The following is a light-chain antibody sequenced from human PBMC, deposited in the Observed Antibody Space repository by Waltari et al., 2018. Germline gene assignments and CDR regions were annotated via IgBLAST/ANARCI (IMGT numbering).Light chain of an antibody. CDR1: RSVSSV. J-gene: IGKJ4*01. CDR2: GAS. Sequence: CRASRSVSSVLAWDQQNPGQAPRLLIYGASTRATGILARFSGSGSGTEFTLTISSLQSEDFAVYYCQQYNDWPPLTFGGGTKVEIK. V-gene: IGKV3-15*01. CDR3: QQYNDWPPLT.